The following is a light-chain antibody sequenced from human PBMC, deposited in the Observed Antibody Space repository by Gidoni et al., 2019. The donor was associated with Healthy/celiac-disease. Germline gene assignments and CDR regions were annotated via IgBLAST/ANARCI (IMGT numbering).Light chain of an antibody. J-gene: IGLJ2*01. CDR2: QDS. Sequence: SYELTQPPSVSVSPGQTASITCSGDKLGDKYACWYQQQPGQSPVLVIYQDSKRPSGIPERFSGSNSGNTATLTISGTQAMDEADYYCPAWDSSVVFGGGPTLTVL. CDR1: KLGDKY. CDR3: PAWDSSVV. V-gene: IGLV3-1*01.